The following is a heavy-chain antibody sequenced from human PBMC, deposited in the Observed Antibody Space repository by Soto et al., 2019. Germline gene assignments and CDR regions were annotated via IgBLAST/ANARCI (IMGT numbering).Heavy chain of an antibody. V-gene: IGHV3-43*01. CDR1: GFTFDDYT. D-gene: IGHD5-18*01. CDR3: AKDYFPSGGYSYGSTDPYFDY. Sequence: EVQLVESGGVVVQPGGSLRLSCAASGFTFDDYTMHWVRQAPGKGLEWVSLISWDGGSTYYADSVKGRFTISRDNSKNSLYLQMNSLITEDTALYYCAKDYFPSGGYSYGSTDPYFDYWGQGTLVTVSS. CDR2: ISWDGGST. J-gene: IGHJ4*02.